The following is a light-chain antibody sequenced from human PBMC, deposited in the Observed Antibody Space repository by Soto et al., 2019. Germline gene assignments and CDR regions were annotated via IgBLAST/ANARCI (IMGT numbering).Light chain of an antibody. CDR3: QQYNSYLWT. CDR1: QSISSW. V-gene: IGKV1-5*01. CDR2: DAS. J-gene: IGKJ1*01. Sequence: GDRVTITCRARQSISSWLAWYQQKPGKATTLLIYDASRWESGVPSRCSGSGTGTEFTLTITSLQPDDFATYYCQQYNSYLWTFGQGTKVDIK.